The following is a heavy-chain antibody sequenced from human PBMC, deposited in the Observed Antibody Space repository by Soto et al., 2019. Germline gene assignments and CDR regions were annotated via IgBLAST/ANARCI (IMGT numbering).Heavy chain of an antibody. V-gene: IGHV3-13*01. CDR2: VGTEGDT. Sequence: EVQLEESGGGLVQPGGSLRLSCETSGFSFSDYGMHWVRQAPGKGLQWVSAVGTEGDTYYPDFVKGRFTVSRDNGKKSLFLDMKTLSAGDTAIYYCGRGTADGSGSYYIDYWGQGTLVTVSS. CDR3: GRGTADGSGSYYIDY. J-gene: IGHJ4*02. D-gene: IGHD3-10*01. CDR1: GFSFSDYG.